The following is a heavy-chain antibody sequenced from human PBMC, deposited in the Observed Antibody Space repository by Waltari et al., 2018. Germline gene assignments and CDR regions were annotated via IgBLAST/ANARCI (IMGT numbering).Heavy chain of an antibody. CDR2: TYTRGNI. J-gene: IGHJ4*02. Sequence: QVQLQESGPGLVKPSQTLSLTCNVSGGSISSSSYYWSWIRQPAGKGLEWIGRTYTRGNINYNPSLKSRVTISVDTSKNQFSLKLSSVTAADTAVYYCARGGTKLWFGELFPASQDYWGQGTLVTVSS. V-gene: IGHV4-61*02. D-gene: IGHD3-10*01. CDR3: ARGGTKLWFGELFPASQDY. CDR1: GGSISSSSYY.